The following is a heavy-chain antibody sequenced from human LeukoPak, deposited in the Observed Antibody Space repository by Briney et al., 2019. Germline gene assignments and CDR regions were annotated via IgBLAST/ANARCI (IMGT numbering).Heavy chain of an antibody. Sequence: ASVKVSCKASGYTFTSYDINWVRQATGQGLEWMGWMNPNSGNTGYAQKFQGRVTMTRNTSISTAYMELNSLKTEDTAVYYCTRYAALGFDPWGQGTLVTVSS. CDR2: MNPNSGNT. V-gene: IGHV1-8*01. D-gene: IGHD2-15*01. CDR1: GYTFTSYD. J-gene: IGHJ5*02. CDR3: TRYAALGFDP.